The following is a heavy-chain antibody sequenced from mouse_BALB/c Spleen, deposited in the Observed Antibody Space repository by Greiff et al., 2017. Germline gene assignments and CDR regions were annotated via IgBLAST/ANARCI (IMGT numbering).Heavy chain of an antibody. Sequence: EVQVVESGGGLVQPGGSRKLSCAASGFTFSSFGMHWVRQAPEKGLEWVAYISSGSSTIYYADTVKGRFTISRDNPKNTLFLQMTSLRSEDTAMYYCARSRYGNYVYDYWGQGTTLTVSS. V-gene: IGHV5-17*02. CDR3: ARSRYGNYVYDY. CDR1: GFTFSSFG. J-gene: IGHJ2*01. D-gene: IGHD2-10*02. CDR2: ISSGSSTI.